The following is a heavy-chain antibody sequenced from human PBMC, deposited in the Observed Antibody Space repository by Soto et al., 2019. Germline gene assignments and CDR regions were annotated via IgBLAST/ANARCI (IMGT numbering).Heavy chain of an antibody. V-gene: IGHV1-69*02. CDR2: IIPFLGIA. D-gene: IGHD2-2*02. Sequence: QVQLVQSGAEVKKPGSSVKVSCKASGGTFSSYTISWVRQAPGQGLEWMGRIIPFLGIANYAQKFQGRVTITEDNSTRTSEVAHRIPGSKDTAAAYRASPWLCSKTGGYTRCDSWGRGLLVTFSS. J-gene: IGHJ4*02. CDR1: GGTFSSYT. CDR3: ASPWLCSKTGGYTRCDS.